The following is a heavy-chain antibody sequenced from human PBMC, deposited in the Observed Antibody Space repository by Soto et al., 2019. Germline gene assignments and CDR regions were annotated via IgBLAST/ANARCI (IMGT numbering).Heavy chain of an antibody. CDR3: TSHSPEDIIRK. Sequence: EVQLVESGGGLVQPGGSLKLSCAASGFTFSGSAVHWVRQASGKGLEWVGRIRNKANSYATEYAASLKGRFMISRDDSKNTAYLQMNSLKTEDTAVYYCTSHSPEDIIRKWGQGTLVIVSS. CDR2: IRNKANSYAT. J-gene: IGHJ4*02. CDR1: GFTFSGSA. D-gene: IGHD2-8*01. V-gene: IGHV3-73*02.